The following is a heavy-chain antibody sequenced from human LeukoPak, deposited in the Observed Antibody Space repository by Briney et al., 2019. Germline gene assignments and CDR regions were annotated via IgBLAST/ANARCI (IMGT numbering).Heavy chain of an antibody. D-gene: IGHD5-12*01. CDR1: GFTVSSNY. J-gene: IGHJ4*02. CDR3: VGGGTGGSGYDLAF. CDR2: ISSAGIA. V-gene: IGHV3-53*01. Sequence: QSGGSLRLSCAASGFTVSSNYMTWARQAPGKGLEWVSVISSAGIAYYADSVKGRFTVSRDNSKNTLYLQMNSLRAEDTGVYYCVGGGTGGSGYDLAFWGQGTPVTVSS.